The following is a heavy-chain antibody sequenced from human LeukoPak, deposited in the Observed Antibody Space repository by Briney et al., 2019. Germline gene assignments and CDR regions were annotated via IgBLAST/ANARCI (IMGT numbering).Heavy chain of an antibody. CDR1: GFSFSSYG. CDR3: VKDWGSFFASGSSYFDS. V-gene: IGHV3-30*18. Sequence: GGSLRLSCAASGFSFSSYGMYWVRQAPGKGLEWVAVISFDGSSEYYGDSVKGRFTISRDNSKNTVYLEMNSLRTEDTAVYYCVKDWGSFFASGSSYFDSWGQGALVTVSS. CDR2: ISFDGSSE. D-gene: IGHD3-10*01. J-gene: IGHJ4*02.